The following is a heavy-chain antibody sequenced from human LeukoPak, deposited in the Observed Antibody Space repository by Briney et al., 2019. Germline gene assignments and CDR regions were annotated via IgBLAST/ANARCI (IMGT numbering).Heavy chain of an antibody. CDR2: IKQDGSEK. Sequence: PGGSLRLSCAASGFTFSSYWMSWVRQAPGKGLEWVANIKQDGSEKYYVDSVKGRFTISRDNAKNSLYLQMNSLRAEDTAVYYCARETYYDFWSGYPYYYYMDVWGKGTTVTVSS. J-gene: IGHJ6*03. V-gene: IGHV3-7*01. CDR3: ARETYYDFWSGYPYYYYMDV. D-gene: IGHD3-3*01. CDR1: GFTFSSYW.